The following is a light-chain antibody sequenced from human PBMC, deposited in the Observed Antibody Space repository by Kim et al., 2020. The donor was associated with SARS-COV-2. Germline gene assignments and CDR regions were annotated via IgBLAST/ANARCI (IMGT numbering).Light chain of an antibody. V-gene: IGLV6-57*01. J-gene: IGLJ3*02. Sequence: KTIPISCTRSGGGIASNYVPWYQQRPGSSPTTVIYEDNQRPSGVPDRFSGSIDSSSNSASLTISGLRTADEADYYCQSYDSNNHWVFGGGTKLTVL. CDR2: EDN. CDR1: GGGIASNY. CDR3: QSYDSNNHWV.